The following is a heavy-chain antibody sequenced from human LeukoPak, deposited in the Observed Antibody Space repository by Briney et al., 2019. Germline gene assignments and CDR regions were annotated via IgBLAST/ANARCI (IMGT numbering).Heavy chain of an antibody. CDR2: INPSGGTT. CDR3: ARALESSEKLDY. Sequence: ASVKVSCKASGYTFTSYHMHWVRQAPGQGLEWMGIINPSGGTTNYAQKFRGRVTMTRDMSTSTAYMELRSLRSDDTAVYYCARALESSEKLDYWGQGTLVTVSS. V-gene: IGHV1-46*01. D-gene: IGHD6-19*01. J-gene: IGHJ4*02. CDR1: GYTFTSYH.